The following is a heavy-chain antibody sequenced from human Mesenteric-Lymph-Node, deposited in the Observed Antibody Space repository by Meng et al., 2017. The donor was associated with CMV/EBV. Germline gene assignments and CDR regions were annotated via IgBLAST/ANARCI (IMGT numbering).Heavy chain of an antibody. CDR3: ARGANILVVPTAMRDAFDI. CDR2: ISGSGGST. J-gene: IGHJ3*02. D-gene: IGHD2-2*01. Sequence: GESLKISCAASGFTFSSYAMSWVRQAPGKGLEWVSAISGSGGSTYYADSVKGRFTISRDNSKNTLYLQMNSLRVEDTATYYCARGANILVVPTAMRDAFDIWGQGAMVTVSS. V-gene: IGHV3-23*01. CDR1: GFTFSSYA.